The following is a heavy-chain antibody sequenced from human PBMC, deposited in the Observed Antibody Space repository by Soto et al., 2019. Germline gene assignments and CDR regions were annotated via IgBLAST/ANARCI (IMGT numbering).Heavy chain of an antibody. Sequence: PSETLSLTCTVSGDSISSGRYYWSWIRQTPGKGLEWIGYIHHSGSTYYNPSLKSRVTISIDTSKNQFSLKLPSVTAADTAVYFFARHVRGSAGLFDYWGQGSLVTGSS. J-gene: IGHJ4*02. CDR1: GDSISSGRYY. CDR2: IHHSGST. V-gene: IGHV4-30-4*08. CDR3: ARHVRGSAGLFDY. D-gene: IGHD3-10*01.